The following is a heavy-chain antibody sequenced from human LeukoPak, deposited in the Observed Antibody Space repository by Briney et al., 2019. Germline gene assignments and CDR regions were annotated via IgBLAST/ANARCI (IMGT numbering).Heavy chain of an antibody. Sequence: GGSLRLSCAASGFTFSSYGMHWVRQAPGKGLEWVANIKQDGNEKYYVDSVKGRFTISRDNAKHSLYLQMNSLRAEDTAVYYCARVNYDFWSGPYLDYWGQGTLVTVSS. CDR3: ARVNYDFWSGPYLDY. D-gene: IGHD3-3*01. J-gene: IGHJ4*02. V-gene: IGHV3-7*01. CDR2: IKQDGNEK. CDR1: GFTFSSYG.